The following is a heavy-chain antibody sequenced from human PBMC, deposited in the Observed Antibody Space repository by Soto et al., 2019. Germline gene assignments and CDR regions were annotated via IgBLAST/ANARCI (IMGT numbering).Heavy chain of an antibody. V-gene: IGHV3-23*01. CDR1: GFTFSSYA. J-gene: IGHJ4*02. CDR3: AKDPPPYYYDSSGYYYYFDY. Sequence: GGSLRLSCAASGFTFSSYAMSWVRQAPGKGLEWVSAISGSGGSTYYADSVKGRFTISRDNSKNTLYLQMNSLRAEDTAVYYCAKDPPPYYYDSSGYYYYFDYWGQGTLVTVSS. CDR2: ISGSGGST. D-gene: IGHD3-22*01.